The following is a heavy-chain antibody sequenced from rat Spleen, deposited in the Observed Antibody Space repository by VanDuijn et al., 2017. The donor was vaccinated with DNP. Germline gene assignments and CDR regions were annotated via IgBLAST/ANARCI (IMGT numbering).Heavy chain of an antibody. J-gene: IGHJ2*01. V-gene: IGHV3-1*01. CDR3: ARGSDYFEY. D-gene: IGHD5-1*01. CDR1: AYSITTNY. Sequence: EVQLQESGPGLVKPSQSLSLTCSVTAYSITTNYWGWIRKFPGNKMEWVGHISYSGGTSYNPSLKSRISITRDTSKNQFFLHLNSVTTEDTATYYSARGSDYFEYWGQGVMVTVSS. CDR2: ISYSGGT.